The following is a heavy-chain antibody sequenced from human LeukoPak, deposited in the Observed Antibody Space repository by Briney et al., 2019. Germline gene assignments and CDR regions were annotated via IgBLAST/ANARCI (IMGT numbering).Heavy chain of an antibody. J-gene: IGHJ4*02. Sequence: PGGSLRLSCAASGFTVSSNYMNWVRQAPGKGLEWVSVIYGGGNIYYADSVKGRFTISRDNSKSTLYLQMNSLRAEDTAVYHCARGAGYNYPYYFDYWGQGTLVTVSS. CDR1: GFTVSSNY. V-gene: IGHV3-53*01. CDR2: IYGGGNI. D-gene: IGHD5-24*01. CDR3: ARGAGYNYPYYFDY.